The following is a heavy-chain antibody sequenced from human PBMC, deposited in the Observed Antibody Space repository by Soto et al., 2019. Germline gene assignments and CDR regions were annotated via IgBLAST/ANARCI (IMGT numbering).Heavy chain of an antibody. CDR2: IGTAGDT. J-gene: IGHJ4*02. CDR3: ALSHTVTTDY. D-gene: IGHD4-17*01. CDR1: GFTFSTYD. Sequence: GSLRLSCAASGFTFSTYDMHWVRQGTGKGLEWVSAIGTAGDTYYPGSVKGRFTISRESAKNCLYLQMNSLRAEDTAVYYCALSHTVTTDYWGQGTLVTVSS. V-gene: IGHV3-13*04.